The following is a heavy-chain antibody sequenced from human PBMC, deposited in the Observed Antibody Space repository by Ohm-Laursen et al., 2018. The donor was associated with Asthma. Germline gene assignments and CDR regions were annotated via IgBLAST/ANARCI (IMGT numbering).Heavy chain of an antibody. Sequence: GSLRLSCAASGYTFSRYSIHWVRQIPGKGLEWVASISTASSFIYYADSVRGRFTTSRDTAKNLVYLQMDSLRVDDTALYYCARIGPEWELPGREYSLHHWGQGTQVTVSS. V-gene: IGHV3-21*01. CDR2: ISTASSFI. CDR1: GYTFSRYS. J-gene: IGHJ1*01. D-gene: IGHD1-26*01. CDR3: ARIGPEWELPGREYSLHH.